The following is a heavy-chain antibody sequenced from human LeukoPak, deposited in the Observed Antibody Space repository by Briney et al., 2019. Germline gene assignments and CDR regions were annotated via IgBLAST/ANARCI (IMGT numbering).Heavy chain of an antibody. CDR3: ARAFQSLGGLSLPDY. V-gene: IGHV7-4-1*02. CDR2: IHPSTGNP. Sequence: ASVKVSCKASGYTFTNYAMNWVRQAPGQGLEWMGWIHPSTGNPAYAQGFTGRFVFSLDTSVSTTYMEISSLNAEDTAVYFCARAFQSLGGLSLPDYWGQGTLVTVSS. D-gene: IGHD3-16*02. CDR1: GYTFTNYA. J-gene: IGHJ4*02.